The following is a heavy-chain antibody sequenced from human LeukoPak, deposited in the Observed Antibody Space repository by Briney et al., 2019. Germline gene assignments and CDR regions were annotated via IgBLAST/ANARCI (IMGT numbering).Heavy chain of an antibody. Sequence: SETLSLTCDVSGGSISSSHWWSWVRQPPGKGLEWIGEINHSGSTNYNPSLKSRVTISVDTSKNQFSLKLSSVTAADTAVYYCARDLTYYYGSGSYFIPRGKYGMDVWGQGTTVTVSS. CDR2: INHSGST. CDR1: GGSISSSHW. V-gene: IGHV4-4*02. CDR3: ARDLTYYYGSGSYFIPRGKYGMDV. J-gene: IGHJ6*02. D-gene: IGHD3-10*01.